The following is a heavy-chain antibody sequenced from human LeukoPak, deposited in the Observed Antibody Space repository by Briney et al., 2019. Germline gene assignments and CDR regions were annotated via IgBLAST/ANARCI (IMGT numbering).Heavy chain of an antibody. CDR2: IRNDGSEK. V-gene: IGHV3-7*01. CDR1: EFIFTTYY. J-gene: IGHJ4*02. Sequence: PGGSLRLSCAASEFIFTTYYMSWVRQAPGKGLEWVANIRNDGSEKYYADFVKGQFAISRDNAKNLLYLHINTLRAEDTAVYYCAREIPGQQVALDYWGQGTLVTVSS. D-gene: IGHD6-13*01. CDR3: AREIPGQQVALDY.